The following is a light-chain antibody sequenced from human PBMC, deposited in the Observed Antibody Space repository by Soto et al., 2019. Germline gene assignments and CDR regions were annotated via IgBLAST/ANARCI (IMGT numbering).Light chain of an antibody. Sequence: QSALIQPPSVSGSPGQSVTISCTGTSSDVGSYDYVSWYQQHPGKAPKLMIYEANKRPSGVSNRFSGSKSGNTASLTISGLQPEDEAEYHCSSYAGYSTSVVFGGGTKLTVL. CDR3: SSYAGYSTSVV. CDR2: EAN. J-gene: IGLJ2*01. CDR1: SSDVGSYDY. V-gene: IGLV2-23*01.